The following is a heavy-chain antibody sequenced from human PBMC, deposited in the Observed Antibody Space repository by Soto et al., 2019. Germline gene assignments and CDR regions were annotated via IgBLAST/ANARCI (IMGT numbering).Heavy chain of an antibody. CDR3: AILLGYCSGGSCSGAAPYYFDY. J-gene: IGHJ4*02. D-gene: IGHD2-15*01. CDR1: GFTFSSYS. CDR2: ISSSSSYI. Sequence: PGGSLRLSCAASGFTFSSYSMNWVRQAPGKGLEWVSSISSSSSYIYYADSVKGRFTISRDNAKNSLYLQMNSLRAEDTAVYYCAILLGYCSGGSCSGAAPYYFDYWGQGTLVTVS. V-gene: IGHV3-21*01.